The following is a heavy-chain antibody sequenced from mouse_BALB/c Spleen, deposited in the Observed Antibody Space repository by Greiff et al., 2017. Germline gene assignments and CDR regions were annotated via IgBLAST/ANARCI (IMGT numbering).Heavy chain of an antibody. CDR3: NAGDAEAWFAY. CDR1: GFNIKDYY. V-gene: IGHV14-4*02. Sequence: VQLQQSRAELVRSGASVKLSCTASGFNIKDYYMHWVKQRPEQGLEWIGWIDPENGDTEYAPKFQGKATMTADTSSNTAYLQLSSLTSEDTAVYYCNAGDAEAWFAYWGQGTLVTVSA. J-gene: IGHJ3*01. CDR2: IDPENGDT.